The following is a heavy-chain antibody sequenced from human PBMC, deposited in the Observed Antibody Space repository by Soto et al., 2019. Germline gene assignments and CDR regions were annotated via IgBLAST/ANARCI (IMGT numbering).Heavy chain of an antibody. CDR1: GFTFSNAW. D-gene: IGHD1-20*01. V-gene: IGHV3-15*01. CDR2: IKSKTDGGTT. CDR3: TTDFSYTPHGYYYGMDV. Sequence: PGGSLRLSCAASGFTFSNAWMSWVRQAPGKGLEWVGRIKSKTDGGTTDYAAPVKGRFTISRDDSKNTLYLQMNSLKTEDTAVYYCTTDFSYTPHGYYYGMDVWGQGTTVTVSS. J-gene: IGHJ6*02.